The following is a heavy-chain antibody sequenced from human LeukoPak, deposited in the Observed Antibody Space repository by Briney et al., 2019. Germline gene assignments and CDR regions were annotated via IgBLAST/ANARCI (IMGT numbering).Heavy chain of an antibody. CDR1: GYTFTIYD. CDR2: MNPDSGNT. J-gene: IGHJ5*02. D-gene: IGHD4-17*01. V-gene: IGHV1-8*01. CDR3: AVHLPGDYLDP. Sequence: GAPVKVSCKASGYTFTIYDINWGRQAAGQGLEWMGWMNPDSGNTDFAQKFQGRVTMTRNTSISTAYMELSSLTSEDTAVYYCAVHLPGDYLDPWGQGTLVTVSS.